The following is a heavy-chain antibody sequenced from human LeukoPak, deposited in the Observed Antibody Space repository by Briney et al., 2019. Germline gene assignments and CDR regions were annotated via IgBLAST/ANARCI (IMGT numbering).Heavy chain of an antibody. D-gene: IGHD3-22*01. J-gene: IGHJ6*02. CDR3: AADRLYYYDSSGSPGMDV. V-gene: IGHV1-58*02. Sequence: ASVKVSCKASGFTFTSYAMQWVRQARGQRLEWIGWIVVGSGNTNYAQKFQERVTITRDMSTSTAYMELSSLRSEDTAVYYCAADRLYYYDSSGSPGMDVWGQGTTVTVSS. CDR2: IVVGSGNT. CDR1: GFTFTSYA.